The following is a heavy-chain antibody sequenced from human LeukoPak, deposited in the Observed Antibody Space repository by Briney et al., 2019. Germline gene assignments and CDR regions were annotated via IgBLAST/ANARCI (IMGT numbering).Heavy chain of an antibody. D-gene: IGHD6-19*01. CDR3: AREVNGYSSGWTTGNWFDP. J-gene: IGHJ5*02. Sequence: ASVKVSCKASGYTFTSYAMNWVRQAPGQGLEWMGWINTNTGNPTYAQGFTGRFVFSLDTSVSTAYLQISSLKAEDTAVYYCAREVNGYSSGWTTGNWFDPWGQGTLVTVSS. CDR2: INTNTGNP. CDR1: GYTFTSYA. V-gene: IGHV7-4-1*02.